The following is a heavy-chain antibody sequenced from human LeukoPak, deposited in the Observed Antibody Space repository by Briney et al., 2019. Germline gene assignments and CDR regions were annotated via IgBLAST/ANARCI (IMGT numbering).Heavy chain of an antibody. Sequence: GGSLRLSCAASGFTFSSYAMSWVRQAPGKGLEWVSAISGSGASTYYAGSVKGRFTISRDNTKNTLYLQMNSLRAEDTAVYYCAPARTYYYDSGTYSFDYWGQGTLVTVSS. J-gene: IGHJ4*02. CDR3: APARTYYYDSGTYSFDY. CDR2: ISGSGAST. CDR1: GFTFSSYA. V-gene: IGHV3-23*01. D-gene: IGHD3-22*01.